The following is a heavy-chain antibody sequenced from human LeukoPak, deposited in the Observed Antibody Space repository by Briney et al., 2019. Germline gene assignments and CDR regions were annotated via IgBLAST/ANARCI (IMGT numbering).Heavy chain of an antibody. CDR3: AVAPGDY. J-gene: IGHJ4*02. CDR1: GYTFTDYY. V-gene: IGHV1-2*02. Sequence: AASVKVSCKASGYTFTDYYIHWVRQAPGQGLEWMGWINPNSDYTFYAQKFQGRVTLTRDTSISTVYMKLTTLTSDDTALYYCAVAPGDYWGQGTLVSVSA. CDR2: INPNSDYT. D-gene: IGHD2-21*01.